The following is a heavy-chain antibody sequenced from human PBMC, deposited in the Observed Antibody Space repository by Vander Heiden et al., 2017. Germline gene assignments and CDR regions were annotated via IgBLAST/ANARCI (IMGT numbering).Heavy chain of an antibody. J-gene: IGHJ4*02. CDR1: GGSFSGYY. CDR2: INQSGST. V-gene: IGHV4-34*01. D-gene: IGHD1-26*01. CDR3: ARGRGSVAATIFDY. Sequence: QVQLQQWGAGLFQPSETLSLTCAVYGGSFSGYYWSWIRQPPGKGLGWIGEINQSGSTNYNPSLKSRVTRAVDTSKNQFALKLSSVTAADTAVYYCARGRGSVAATIFDYWGQGTLVTLSS.